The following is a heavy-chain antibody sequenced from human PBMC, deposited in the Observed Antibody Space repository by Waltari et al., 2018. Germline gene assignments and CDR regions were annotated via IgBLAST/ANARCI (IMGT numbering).Heavy chain of an antibody. CDR3: ARDGGQLAVDY. V-gene: IGHV4-39*07. D-gene: IGHD1-1*01. CDR2: IYYSGST. J-gene: IGHJ4*02. Sequence: QLQLQESGPGLVKPSETMSLTCTVPGGSISSMRYYWDRIRQPPGKGLEWIGSIYYSGSTYYNPSLKSRVTISVDTSKNQFSLRLSSVTAADTAVYYCARDGGQLAVDYWGQGTLVTVSS. CDR1: GGSISSMRYY.